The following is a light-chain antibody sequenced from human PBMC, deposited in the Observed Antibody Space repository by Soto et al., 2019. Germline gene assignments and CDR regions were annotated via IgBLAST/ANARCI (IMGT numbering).Light chain of an antibody. Sequence: QPVLTQSSSASASLGSSVKLTCTLNSGHSTYIIAWHQHQPGKAPRYLMKLEGSGSYNEGSGVPDRFSGSSSGADRYLTISNLQSEDEADYYCETWDSDTRVFGGGTKLTVL. V-gene: IGLV4-60*03. CDR3: ETWDSDTRV. CDR1: SGHSTYI. J-gene: IGLJ2*01. CDR2: LEGSGSY.